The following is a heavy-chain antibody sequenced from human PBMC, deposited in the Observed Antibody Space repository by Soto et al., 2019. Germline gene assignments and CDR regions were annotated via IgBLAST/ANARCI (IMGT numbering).Heavy chain of an antibody. CDR2: IYYSGST. CDR3: APVWFGESQH. J-gene: IGHJ1*01. V-gene: IGHV4-39*02. Sequence: QLQLQESGPGLVKPSETLSLTCTVSGGSISSSSYYWGWIRQPPGKGLEWIGSIYYSGSTYYNPSLKSRVTISADTSKNHLPLKLSSVTAADTAVYYCAPVWFGESQHWGQGTLVTVSS. D-gene: IGHD3-10*01. CDR1: GGSISSSSYY.